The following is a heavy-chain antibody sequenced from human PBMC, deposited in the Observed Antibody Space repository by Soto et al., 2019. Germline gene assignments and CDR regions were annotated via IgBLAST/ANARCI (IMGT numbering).Heavy chain of an antibody. V-gene: IGHV1-69*13. CDR2: IIPIFGTA. CDR3: ARSDILTGYYQNIPTLPLNY. J-gene: IGHJ4*02. CDR1: GGTFSSYA. D-gene: IGHD3-9*01. Sequence: SVKVSCKASGGTFSSYAISWVRQAPGQGLEWMGGIIPIFGTANYAQKFQGRVTITADESTSTAYMELSSLRSEDTAVYYCARSDILTGYYQNIPTLPLNYWGQGXLVTVYS.